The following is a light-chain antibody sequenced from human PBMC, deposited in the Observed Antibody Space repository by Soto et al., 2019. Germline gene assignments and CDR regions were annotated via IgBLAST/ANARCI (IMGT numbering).Light chain of an antibody. Sequence: DIQMTQSPSSLSASVGDRVTITCRASQSISSNLNWYQQKPGKAPKLLIYTAASLQSGVPSRFSGSGSGTDFTLTIASLQLEDFATYYCQQSNSLPRTFGQGTKVEIK. J-gene: IGKJ1*01. CDR3: QQSNSLPRT. V-gene: IGKV1-39*01. CDR2: TAA. CDR1: QSISSN.